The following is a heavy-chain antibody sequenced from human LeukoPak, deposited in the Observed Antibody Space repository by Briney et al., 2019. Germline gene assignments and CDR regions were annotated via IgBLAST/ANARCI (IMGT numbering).Heavy chain of an antibody. Sequence: ASVKVSCKASGYTFTDYGVHWVRQAPGQGLEWMGWISTYNGNTHYVQNLQDRVAMTTDASTTTAFMEPRSLRSDDTAVYYCARVLGRQIAVAGDDHWGQGTLVTVSS. CDR3: ARVLGRQIAVAGDDH. J-gene: IGHJ4*02. V-gene: IGHV1-18*01. CDR2: ISTYNGNT. D-gene: IGHD6-19*01. CDR1: GYTFTDYG.